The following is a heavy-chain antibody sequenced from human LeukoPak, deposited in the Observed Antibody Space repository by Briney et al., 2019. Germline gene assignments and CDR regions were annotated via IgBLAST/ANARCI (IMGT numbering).Heavy chain of an antibody. V-gene: IGHV4-39*01. Sequence: SETLSLTCTVSGGSITSSSYYWGWIRQPPGKGLEWIGSIYYSGSTYYNPSLKSRVTISVDTSKNQFSLKLSSVTAADTAVYYCARQLGLGIIDYWGQGTLVTASS. CDR1: GGSITSSSYY. J-gene: IGHJ4*02. CDR2: IYYSGST. D-gene: IGHD3/OR15-3a*01. CDR3: ARQLGLGIIDY.